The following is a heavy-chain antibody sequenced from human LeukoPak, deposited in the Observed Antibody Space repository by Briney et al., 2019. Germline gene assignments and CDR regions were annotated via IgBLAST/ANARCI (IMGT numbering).Heavy chain of an antibody. D-gene: IGHD6-19*01. CDR1: GYTFTSYD. Sequence: GASVKVSCKASGYTFTSYDINWVRQATGQGLEWMGWMNPNSGNTGYAQKFQGRVTMTRNTSISTAYMELSSLRSEDTAVYYCARDPKAVAAFDYWGQGTLVTVSS. V-gene: IGHV1-8*01. CDR3: ARDPKAVAAFDY. J-gene: IGHJ4*02. CDR2: MNPNSGNT.